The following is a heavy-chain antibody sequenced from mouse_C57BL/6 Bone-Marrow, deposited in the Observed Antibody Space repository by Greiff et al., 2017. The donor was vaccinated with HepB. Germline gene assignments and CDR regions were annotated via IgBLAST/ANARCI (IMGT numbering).Heavy chain of an antibody. V-gene: IGHV5-16*01. CDR1: GFTFSDYY. Sequence: EVHLVESEGGLVQPGSSMKLSCTASGFTFSDYYMAWVRQVPEKGLEWVANINYDGSSTYYLDSLKSRFIISRDNAKNILYLQMSSLKSEDTATYYCARDWADWYFDVWGTGTTVTVSS. CDR2: INYDGSST. D-gene: IGHD3-3*01. CDR3: ARDWADWYFDV. J-gene: IGHJ1*03.